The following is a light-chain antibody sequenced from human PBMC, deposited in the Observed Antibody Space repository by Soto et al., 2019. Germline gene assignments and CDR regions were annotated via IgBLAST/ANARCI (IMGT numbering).Light chain of an antibody. CDR1: QTISTY. CDR2: DAS. CDR3: QQYNTYPLT. V-gene: IGKV1-5*01. Sequence: DIQMTQSPSSLSASVGDRVTITCRASQTISTYLSWFQQTPGKAPKVLIYDASSLESGVPSRFSGSGSGTEFSLTISSLQPDDFATYYCQQYNTYPLTFGQGTKVDIK. J-gene: IGKJ1*01.